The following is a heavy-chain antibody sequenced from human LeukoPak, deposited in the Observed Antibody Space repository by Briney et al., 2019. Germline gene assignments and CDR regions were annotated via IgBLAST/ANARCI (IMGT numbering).Heavy chain of an antibody. Sequence: PGGSLRLSCAASGFTFSSYGMHWVRQAPGKGLEWVAVTSYDGSNKYYADSVKGRFTISRDNSKNTLYLQMNSLRAEDTAVYYCAKVPQDYYDKWYYFDYWGQGTLVTVSS. CDR2: TSYDGSNK. CDR3: AKVPQDYYDKWYYFDY. D-gene: IGHD3-22*01. CDR1: GFTFSSYG. V-gene: IGHV3-30*18. J-gene: IGHJ4*02.